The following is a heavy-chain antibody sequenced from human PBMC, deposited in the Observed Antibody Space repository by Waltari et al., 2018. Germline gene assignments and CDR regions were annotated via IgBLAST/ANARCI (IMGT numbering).Heavy chain of an antibody. Sequence: QVQLQESGPGLVKPSGTLSLTCAVSGGSISSSNWWSWVRQPPGKGLEWIGDIYHSGSTNYNPSLKSRVTISVDKSKNQFSLKLSSVTAADTAVYYCARDSLAAAGTGMEKYYFDYWGQGTLVTVSS. CDR3: ARDSLAAAGTGMEKYYFDY. V-gene: IGHV4-4*02. D-gene: IGHD6-13*01. J-gene: IGHJ4*02. CDR1: GGSISSSNW. CDR2: IYHSGST.